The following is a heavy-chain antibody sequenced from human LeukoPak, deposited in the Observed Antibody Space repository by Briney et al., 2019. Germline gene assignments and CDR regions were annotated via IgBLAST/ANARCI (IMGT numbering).Heavy chain of an antibody. J-gene: IGHJ4*02. CDR3: ARGELLPDY. Sequence: ASVKVSCKASGYTFTSYGISWVRQAPGQGLEWMGWISAYNGNTNYAQKFQGRVTMTRDTSTSTVYMELSSLRSEDTAVYYCARGELLPDYWGQGTLVTVSS. CDR2: ISAYNGNT. D-gene: IGHD1-26*01. V-gene: IGHV1-18*01. CDR1: GYTFTSYG.